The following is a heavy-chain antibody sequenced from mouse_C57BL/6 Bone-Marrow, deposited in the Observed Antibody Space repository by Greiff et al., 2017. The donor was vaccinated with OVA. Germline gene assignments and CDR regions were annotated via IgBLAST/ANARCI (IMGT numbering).Heavy chain of an antibody. CDR2: IDPSDSYT. CDR3: ALYDYDAWFAY. CDR1: GYTFTSYW. J-gene: IGHJ3*01. V-gene: IGHV1-69*01. Sequence: QVQLQQPGAALVMPGASVKLSCKASGYTFTSYWMHWVKQRPGQGLEWIGEIDPSDSYTNYNQKFKGKSTLTVDKSSSTAYMQLSSRTSEDSAVYYCALYDYDAWFAYWGQGTLVTVSA. D-gene: IGHD2-4*01.